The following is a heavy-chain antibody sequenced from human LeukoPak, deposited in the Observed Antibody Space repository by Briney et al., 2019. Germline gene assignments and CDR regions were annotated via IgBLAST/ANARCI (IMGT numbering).Heavy chain of an antibody. Sequence: SETLSLTCTVSGGSISSSSYYWGWIRQPPGKGLEWIGSIYYSGSTYYNPSLKSRVTISVDTSKNQFSLELSSVAAADTAVYYCARQDTAMPRFDYWGQGTLVTVSS. D-gene: IGHD5-18*01. V-gene: IGHV4-39*01. J-gene: IGHJ4*02. CDR3: ARQDTAMPRFDY. CDR1: GGSISSSSYY. CDR2: IYYSGST.